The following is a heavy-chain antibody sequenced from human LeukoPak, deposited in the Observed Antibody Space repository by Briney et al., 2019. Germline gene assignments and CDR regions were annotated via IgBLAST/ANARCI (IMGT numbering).Heavy chain of an antibody. CDR2: INHSGST. Sequence: SETLSLTCAVYGGSFSVYYWSWIRQPPGKGLEWIGEINHSGSTNYNPSLKSRVTISVDTSKNQFSLKLSSVTAADTAVYYCASGEHGYNLFDYWGQGTLVTVSS. D-gene: IGHD5-24*01. V-gene: IGHV4-34*01. CDR3: ASGEHGYNLFDY. J-gene: IGHJ4*02. CDR1: GGSFSVYY.